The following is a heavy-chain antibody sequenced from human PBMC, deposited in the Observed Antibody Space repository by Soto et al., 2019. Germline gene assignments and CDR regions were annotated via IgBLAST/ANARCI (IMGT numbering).Heavy chain of an antibody. Sequence: GGSLRLSCAASGFTFSNAWMSWVRLAPGKGLEWVGRIKSKTDGGTTDYAAPVKGRFTISRDDSKNTLYLQMNSLKTEDTAVYYCTTPRVAYYDILTGLAVRGQGAFDIWGQGTMVTVSS. J-gene: IGHJ3*02. D-gene: IGHD3-9*01. CDR3: TTPRVAYYDILTGLAVRGQGAFDI. CDR2: IKSKTDGGTT. V-gene: IGHV3-15*01. CDR1: GFTFSNAW.